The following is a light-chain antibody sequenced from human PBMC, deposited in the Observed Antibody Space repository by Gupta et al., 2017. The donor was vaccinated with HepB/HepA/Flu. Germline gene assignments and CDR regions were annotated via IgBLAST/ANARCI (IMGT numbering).Light chain of an antibody. V-gene: IGLV1-44*01. CDR1: SSNIGSNA. J-gene: IGLJ3*02. CDR2: SNN. Sequence: QSVLTQPPSASGTPGQRVTISCSGSSSNIGSNAVNWYQQLPGTAPKLLIYSNNKRPSGVPDRFSVSKSGTSGSLAISGLQSEDEADYFCAVWDDSLNACLFGGGTKLTVL. CDR3: AVWDDSLNACL.